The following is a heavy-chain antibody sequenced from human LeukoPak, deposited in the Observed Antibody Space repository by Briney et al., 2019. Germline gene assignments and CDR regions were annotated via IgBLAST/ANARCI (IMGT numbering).Heavy chain of an antibody. CDR2: IYYSGST. J-gene: IGHJ4*02. V-gene: IGHV4-59*08. Sequence: SETLSLTCAVYGGSFSGYYWSWIRQPPGKGLEWIGYIYYSGSTNYNPSLKSRVTISVDTSKNQFSLKLSSVTAADTAVYYCARLGYSSGFDYWGQGTLVTVSS. D-gene: IGHD6-19*01. CDR1: GGSFSGYY. CDR3: ARLGYSSGFDY.